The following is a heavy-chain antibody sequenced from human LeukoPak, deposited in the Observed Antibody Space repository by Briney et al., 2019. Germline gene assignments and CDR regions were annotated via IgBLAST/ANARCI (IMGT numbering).Heavy chain of an antibody. CDR1: GYSFATYG. CDR3: AREGD. J-gene: IGHJ1*01. CDR2: ISPYDGNT. Sequence: ASVKLSCKASGYSFATYGISWVRQAPGQGLEWMGWISPYDGNTKYSRKFPGRVTLTTETSTTTAYMELRNLRSDDTAVYFCAREGDWGQGTLVTVSS. V-gene: IGHV1-18*01.